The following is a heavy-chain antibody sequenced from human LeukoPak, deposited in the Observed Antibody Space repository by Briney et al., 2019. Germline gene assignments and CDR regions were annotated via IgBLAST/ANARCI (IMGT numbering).Heavy chain of an antibody. J-gene: IGHJ6*02. V-gene: IGHV4-4*02. CDR2: IYHSGST. CDR3: ARDAVTAVAGTGDYYYGMDV. Sequence: PSETLSLTCAVSGGSISSSNWWSWVRQSPGKGLEWIGEIYHSGSTNYDPSLKSRVTISVDKSKNQFSLKLSSVTAADTAVYYCARDAVTAVAGTGDYYYGMDVWGQGTTVTVSS. CDR1: GGSISSSNW. D-gene: IGHD6-19*01.